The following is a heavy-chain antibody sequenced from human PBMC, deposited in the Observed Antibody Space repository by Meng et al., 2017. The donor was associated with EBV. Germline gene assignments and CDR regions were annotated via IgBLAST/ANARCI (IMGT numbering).Heavy chain of an antibody. V-gene: IGHV1-2*06. CDR1: GYTFTGYY. J-gene: IGHJ4*02. D-gene: IGHD6-19*01. Sequence: VQWGKSGAGVKKPGASVKVSCKASGYTFTGYYMHWVRQAPGQGLEWMGRINPNSGGTNYAQKFQGRVTMTRDTSISTAYMELSRLRSDDTAVYYCARVGIAVAGTGDYWGQGTLVTVSS. CDR3: ARVGIAVAGTGDY. CDR2: INPNSGGT.